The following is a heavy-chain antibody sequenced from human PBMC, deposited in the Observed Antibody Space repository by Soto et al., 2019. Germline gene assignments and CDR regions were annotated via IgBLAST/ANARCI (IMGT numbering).Heavy chain of an antibody. D-gene: IGHD6-13*01. CDR2: INHSGST. CDR3: ARGRKAYSSSWYVD. J-gene: IGHJ4*02. CDR1: GGSFNTYY. Sequence: SETLSLTCAVYGGSFNTYYWSWIRQPPGKGLEWIGEINHSGSTNFNPSLKSRVTISVDTSKNQFSLKLASVTAADTAVYFCARGRKAYSSSWYVDWGQGTLVTVSS. V-gene: IGHV4-34*01.